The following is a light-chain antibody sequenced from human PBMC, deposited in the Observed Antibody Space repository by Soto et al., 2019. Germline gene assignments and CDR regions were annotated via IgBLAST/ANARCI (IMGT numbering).Light chain of an antibody. CDR3: QQYGISPPT. Sequence: EIVMTQSPATLSVSPGQRATLSCRASQSVHNSYLAWYQQKLGQPPRLLIYGASTRVAGIPDRFSGRGSGTDFTLTVSRLEPGDFAVYYCQQYGISPPTFGQGTNLEIK. J-gene: IGKJ2*01. CDR2: GAS. V-gene: IGKV3-20*01. CDR1: QSVHNSY.